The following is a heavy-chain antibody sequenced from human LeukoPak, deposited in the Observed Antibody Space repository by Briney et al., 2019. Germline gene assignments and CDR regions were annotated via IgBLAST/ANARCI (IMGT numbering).Heavy chain of an antibody. D-gene: IGHD2-15*01. V-gene: IGHV4-38-2*02. Sequence: PSETLSLTCTVSGYSISSGCYWGRIRHPPGKGLEWIGSIYHSGSTYYNPSLKSRVTISVDTSKNQFSLKLSSVTAADTAVYYCARLGPTLDYWGQGTLVTVSS. CDR2: IYHSGST. CDR1: GYSISSGCY. J-gene: IGHJ4*02. CDR3: ARLGPTLDY.